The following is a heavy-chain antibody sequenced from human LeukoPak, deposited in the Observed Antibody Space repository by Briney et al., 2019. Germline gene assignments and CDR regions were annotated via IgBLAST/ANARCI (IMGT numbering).Heavy chain of an antibody. V-gene: IGHV3-23*01. CDR1: GFTFSSYA. CDR2: FSGSGGNT. J-gene: IGHJ6*03. CDR3: ARDRRLLASNYYYYYMDV. D-gene: IGHD2-21*02. Sequence: TGGSLRLSCAASGFTFSSYAMSWVRQAPGKGLEWVSTFSGSGGNTYYADSVKGRFTISRDNSKNTLYLQMNSLRAEDTAVYYCARDRRLLASNYYYYYMDVWGKGTTVTVSS.